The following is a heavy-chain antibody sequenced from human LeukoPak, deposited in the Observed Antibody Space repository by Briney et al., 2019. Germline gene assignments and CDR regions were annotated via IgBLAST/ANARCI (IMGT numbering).Heavy chain of an antibody. V-gene: IGHV3-30*02. CDR3: ANNYIDNSFQY. Sequence: GGSLRLSCAASGFTLSAYGMHWVRQTPGKGLEWVAFLQPDGMTIHYPDSTQGRFTISRDNSKNMLYLQLNSLRTEDTAVYYCANNYIDNSFQYWGQGTLVTVSS. CDR1: GFTLSAYG. CDR2: LQPDGMTI. J-gene: IGHJ4*02. D-gene: IGHD4-11*01.